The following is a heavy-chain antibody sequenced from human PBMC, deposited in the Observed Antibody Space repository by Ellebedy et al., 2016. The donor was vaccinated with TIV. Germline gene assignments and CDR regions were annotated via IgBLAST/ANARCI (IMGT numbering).Heavy chain of an antibody. CDR1: GGSFSSGTNY. Sequence: SETLSLTCGVSGGSFSSGTNYWAWIRQSPGKGLEWMASVHSGGSIDYNPSLKSRVTIKVDTSTNHFSLKLRSVTAADTAVYFCARVHYDTDAYFWAPFDSWGQGILVTVSS. V-gene: IGHV4-39*07. D-gene: IGHD3-16*01. CDR3: ARVHYDTDAYFWAPFDS. J-gene: IGHJ4*02. CDR2: VHSGGSI.